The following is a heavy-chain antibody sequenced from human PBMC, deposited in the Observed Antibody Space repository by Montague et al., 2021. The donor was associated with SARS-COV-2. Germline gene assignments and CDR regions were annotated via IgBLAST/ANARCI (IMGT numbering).Heavy chain of an antibody. Sequence: VKPTQTLTLTCTFSGFSLSTSGMRASWIRQPPGKALEWLARIDWDDDKFYSTSLKTRLTISKDTSKNQVVLTMTNMDPVDTATYYCARSYYDILTPYYTPFDYWGQGTLVTVSS. J-gene: IGHJ4*02. D-gene: IGHD3-9*01. CDR2: IDWDDDK. CDR3: ARSYYDILTPYYTPFDY. V-gene: IGHV2-70*04. CDR1: GFSLSTSGMR.